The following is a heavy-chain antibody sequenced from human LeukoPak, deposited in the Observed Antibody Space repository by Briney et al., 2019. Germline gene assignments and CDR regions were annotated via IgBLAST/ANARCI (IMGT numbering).Heavy chain of an antibody. CDR2: IGTAGEI. Sequence: QTGGSLRLSCAASGFTFSTYDMHWVRQATGKGLEWVSAIGTAGEIYYPGSVKGRFTISRENAKNSLYLQMNSLRAGDTAVYYCARAAYSSTWYSRYFDLWGRGTLVTVSS. V-gene: IGHV3-13*01. CDR1: GFTFSTYD. J-gene: IGHJ2*01. CDR3: ARAAYSSTWYSRYFDL. D-gene: IGHD6-13*01.